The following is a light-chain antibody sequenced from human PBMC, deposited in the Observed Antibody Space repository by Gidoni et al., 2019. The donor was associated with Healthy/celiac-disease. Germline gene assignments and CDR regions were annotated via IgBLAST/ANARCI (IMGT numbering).Light chain of an antibody. CDR1: QSVSSY. J-gene: IGKJ3*01. CDR2: DAS. Sequence: EIVLTQSPATLSLSPGERATLSCRASQSVSSYLAWYQQKPGQAPRLLIYDASNRATGIPARFSGRGSGTDFTLTISSLDPEDFAVYYCQQRSNWLITFGPGTKVDIK. CDR3: QQRSNWLIT. V-gene: IGKV3-11*01.